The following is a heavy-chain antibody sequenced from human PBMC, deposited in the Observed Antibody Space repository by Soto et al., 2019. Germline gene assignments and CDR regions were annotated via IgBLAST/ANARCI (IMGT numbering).Heavy chain of an antibody. V-gene: IGHV3-30-3*01. Sequence: QVQLVESGGGVVQPGRSLRLSCAASGFTFSSYAMHWVRQAPGKGLEWVAVISYDGSNKYYADSVKGRFTISRHNSKNTLYLQMNSLRAEDTAVYYCAGGDDYGDYYGMDVWGQGTTVTVSS. CDR2: ISYDGSNK. J-gene: IGHJ6*02. CDR3: AGGDDYGDYYGMDV. D-gene: IGHD3-16*01. CDR1: GFTFSSYA.